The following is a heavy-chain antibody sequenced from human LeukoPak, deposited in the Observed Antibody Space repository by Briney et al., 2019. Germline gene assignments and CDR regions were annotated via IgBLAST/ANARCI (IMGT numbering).Heavy chain of an antibody. CDR3: ARGEYYSIDC. Sequence: GGSLRLSCAASGFTFSSYGMHWVRQAPGKGLEWVAVISYDGSKYYADPVKGRFTISRDNSKNTLYLEMNSLRAEDSAVYYWARGEYYSIDCWGQGTLDSVSS. CDR1: GFTFSSYG. CDR2: ISYDGSK. V-gene: IGHV3-30*03. J-gene: IGHJ4*02. D-gene: IGHD2/OR15-2a*01.